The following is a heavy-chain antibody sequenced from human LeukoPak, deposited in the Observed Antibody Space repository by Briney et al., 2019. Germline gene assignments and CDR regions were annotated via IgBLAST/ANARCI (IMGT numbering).Heavy chain of an antibody. Sequence: PSETLSLTCTVSGYSISSGYYWGWIRQPPGKGLEWIGSIYHSGSTYYNPSLKSRVTISVDTSKNQFSLKLSSVTAADTAVYYCARGPRQLGIDYWGQGTLVTVSS. CDR3: ARGPRQLGIDY. J-gene: IGHJ4*02. V-gene: IGHV4-38-2*02. CDR2: IYHSGST. D-gene: IGHD6-6*01. CDR1: GYSISSGYY.